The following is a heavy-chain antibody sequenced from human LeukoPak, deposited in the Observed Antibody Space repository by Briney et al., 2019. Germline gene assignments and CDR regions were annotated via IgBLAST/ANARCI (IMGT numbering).Heavy chain of an antibody. CDR2: IYPGGGST. V-gene: IGHV1-46*01. CDR1: GYTFTSYY. J-gene: IGHJ4*02. Sequence: ASVKVSCKASGYTFTSYYMHWVRQAPGQGLEWTGIIYPGGGSTNYAQKFQGRLTMTRDMSTSTVYMELSSLRSEDTAFYYCARDNDFDYWGQGTLVTVSS. D-gene: IGHD2-8*01. CDR3: ARDNDFDY.